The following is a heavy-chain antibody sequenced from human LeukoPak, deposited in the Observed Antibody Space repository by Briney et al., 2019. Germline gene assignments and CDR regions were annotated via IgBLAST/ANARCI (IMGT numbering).Heavy chain of an antibody. CDR3: ARDAGRDYDILTGYYQKYYFDY. Sequence: ASVKVSCKASGYTFTSYGISWVRQAPGQGLEWMGWISAYNGSTNYAQKLQGRVTMTTDTSTSTAYMELRSLRSDDTAVYYCARDAGRDYDILTGYYQKYYFDYWGQGTLVTVSS. V-gene: IGHV1-18*01. CDR2: ISAYNGST. D-gene: IGHD3-9*01. J-gene: IGHJ4*02. CDR1: GYTFTSYG.